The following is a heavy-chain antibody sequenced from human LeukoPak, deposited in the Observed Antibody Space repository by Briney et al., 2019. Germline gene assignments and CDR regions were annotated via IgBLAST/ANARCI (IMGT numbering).Heavy chain of an antibody. V-gene: IGHV5-51*01. J-gene: IGHJ4*02. CDR1: GYSFTNYL. CDR3: ARWGTVTRFVVDY. Sequence: GESLKISCKSSGYSFTNYLIGWVRQMPGKGLEWMGIIYPGNSDTRYSPSFQGQVTISADKSISTAYLQWRSLKASDTAMYYCARWGTVTRFVVDYWGQGTLVTVSP. D-gene: IGHD4-17*01. CDR2: IYPGNSDT.